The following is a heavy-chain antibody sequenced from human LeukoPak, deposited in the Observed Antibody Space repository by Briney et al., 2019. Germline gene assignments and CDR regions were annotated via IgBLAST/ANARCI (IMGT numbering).Heavy chain of an antibody. CDR1: GGSFSGYY. V-gene: IGHV4-34*01. CDR2: INHSGST. J-gene: IGHJ4*02. D-gene: IGHD3-22*01. Sequence: SQTLSLTCAVYGGSFSGYYWSWIHQPPGKGLEWIGEINHSGSTNYNPSLKSRVTMSVDTSKNQFSLKLSSVTAADTAVYYCARDRYYYDSSGYYYGFDYWGQGTLVTVSS. CDR3: ARDRYYYDSSGYYYGFDY.